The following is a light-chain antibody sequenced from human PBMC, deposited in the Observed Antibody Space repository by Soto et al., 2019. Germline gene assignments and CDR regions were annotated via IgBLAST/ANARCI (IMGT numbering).Light chain of an antibody. J-gene: IGKJ4*01. Sequence: DIQLTQSPSSLSASVGDTVTITCRASQSITSYLNWYQQKPGKAPKLLIWAMSSLQSGVPSRFSGSGSGTDFTLTISSLQPEDFATYYCQQSYRAPLTFGGGTQV. CDR1: QSITSY. CDR3: QQSYRAPLT. CDR2: AMS. V-gene: IGKV1-39*01.